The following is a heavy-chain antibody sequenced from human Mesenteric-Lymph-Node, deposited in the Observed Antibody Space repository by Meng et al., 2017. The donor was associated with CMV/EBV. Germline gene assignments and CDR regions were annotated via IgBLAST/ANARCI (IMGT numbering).Heavy chain of an antibody. D-gene: IGHD1-26*01. CDR3: ARVRSGSYGMDV. J-gene: IGHJ6*02. CDR2: ISSSSSYI. Sequence: GGSLRLSCAASGFTFSSYSMNWVRQAPGKGLEWVSSISSSSSYIYYADSVKGRFTISRDNAKNSLYLQMNSLRAEDTAVYYCARVRSGSYGMDVWGQGTTVTVSS. CDR1: GFTFSSYS. V-gene: IGHV3-21*01.